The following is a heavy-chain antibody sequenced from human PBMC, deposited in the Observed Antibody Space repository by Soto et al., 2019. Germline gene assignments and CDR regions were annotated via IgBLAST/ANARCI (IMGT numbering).Heavy chain of an antibody. Sequence: SETLSLTCAVSGYSISSGYYWGFIRQPPGKGLEWIGSIYHSGSTYYNPSLKSRVTISVDTSKNQFSLKLSSVTAADTAVYYCARGGDFWSGYYGGFDYWGQGTLVTVSS. CDR2: IYHSGST. CDR3: ARGGDFWSGYYGGFDY. V-gene: IGHV4-38-2*01. J-gene: IGHJ4*02. CDR1: GYSISSGYY. D-gene: IGHD3-3*01.